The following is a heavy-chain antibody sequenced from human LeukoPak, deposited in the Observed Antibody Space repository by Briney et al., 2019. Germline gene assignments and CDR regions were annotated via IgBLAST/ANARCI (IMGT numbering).Heavy chain of an antibody. CDR2: IIPIFGTA. Sequence: EASVKVSCKASGGTFSSYAISWVRQAPGQGLEWMGGIIPIFGTANYAQKFQGGVTITADESTSTAYMELSSLRSEDTAVYYCARAAPTSYYYGSGSYYPFDYWGQGTLVTVSS. D-gene: IGHD3-10*01. V-gene: IGHV1-69*13. CDR3: ARAAPTSYYYGSGSYYPFDY. CDR1: GGTFSSYA. J-gene: IGHJ4*02.